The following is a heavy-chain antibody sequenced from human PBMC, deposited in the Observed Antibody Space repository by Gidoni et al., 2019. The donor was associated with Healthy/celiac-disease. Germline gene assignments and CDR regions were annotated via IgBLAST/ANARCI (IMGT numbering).Heavy chain of an antibody. CDR1: GYTLTELP. V-gene: IGHV1-24*01. J-gene: IGHJ5*02. D-gene: IGHD3-3*01. CDR3: ATVAKPASSNYDFWSGYPRGGWFDP. CDR2: FDPEDGET. Sequence: QVQLVQSGAEVKKPGASVKVSCQVSGYTLTELPMHWVRQAPGKGLEWMGGFDPEDGETIYAQKFQGRVTMTEDTSTDTAYMELSSLRSEDTAVYYCATVAKPASSNYDFWSGYPRGGWFDPWGQGTLVTVSS.